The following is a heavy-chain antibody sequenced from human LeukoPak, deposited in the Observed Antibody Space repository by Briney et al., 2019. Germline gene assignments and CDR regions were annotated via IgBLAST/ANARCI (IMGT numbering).Heavy chain of an antibody. CDR3: VRGNWNYYDSGTYGMDV. CDR1: GFTFRSYD. D-gene: IGHD3-10*01. J-gene: IGHJ6*02. Sequence: GGSLRLSCTASGFTFRSYDMHWVRQPTGKGLEWVSPIGRVDDTYYPGSVRGRFTISREDAKNSFYLQMNSLKVEDTAVYFCVRGNWNYYDSGTYGMDVWGQGTTVTVSS. CDR2: IGRVDDT. V-gene: IGHV3-13*01.